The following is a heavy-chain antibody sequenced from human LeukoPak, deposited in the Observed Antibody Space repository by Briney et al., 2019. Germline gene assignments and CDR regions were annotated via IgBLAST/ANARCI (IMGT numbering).Heavy chain of an antibody. D-gene: IGHD1-14*01. J-gene: IGHJ4*02. CDR3: ARAYKASPLHNAIDS. CDR1: GGSFSGYF. Sequence: PSETLSLTCAVYGGSFSGYFWSWIRQTPGKGLEWIGGTDHSGTTNYNPSLKSRVIISPDTSKSQFSLKVNSVTAADTAVYYCARAYKASPLHNAIDSWGQGTLVTVSS. CDR2: TDHSGTT. V-gene: IGHV4-34*01.